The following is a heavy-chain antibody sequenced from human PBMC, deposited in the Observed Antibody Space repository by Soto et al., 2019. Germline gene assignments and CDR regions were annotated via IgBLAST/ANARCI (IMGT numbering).Heavy chain of an antibody. CDR1: GFTFSSYA. CDR3: ANRWELRADY. J-gene: IGHJ4*02. V-gene: IGHV3-23*01. D-gene: IGHD1-26*01. CDR2: ISGSGGST. Sequence: EVPLLESGGGLVQPGGSLRLSCAASGFTFSSYAMSWVRQAPGKGLEWVSAISGSGGSTYYADSVKGRFTISRDNCKNALYLQMNSLRAEDTAVYYCANRWELRADYWGQGTLVTVSS.